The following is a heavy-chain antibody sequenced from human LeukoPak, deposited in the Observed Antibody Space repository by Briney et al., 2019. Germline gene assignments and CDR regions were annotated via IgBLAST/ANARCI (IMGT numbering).Heavy chain of an antibody. D-gene: IGHD2-2*01. V-gene: IGHV4-59*01. Sequence: SETLSLTCTVSGGSISSYYWSWIRQPPGKGLEWIGYIYYSGSTNYNPSLKSRVTISVDTSKNQFSLKLSSVTAADTAVYYCASSMSSTSTWVGYYWGQGTLVTVSS. J-gene: IGHJ4*02. CDR2: IYYSGST. CDR3: ASSMSSTSTWVGYY. CDR1: GGSISSYY.